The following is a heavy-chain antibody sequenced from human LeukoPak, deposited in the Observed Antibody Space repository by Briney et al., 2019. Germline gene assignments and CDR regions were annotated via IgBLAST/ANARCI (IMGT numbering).Heavy chain of an antibody. V-gene: IGHV3-9*01. J-gene: IGHJ4*02. D-gene: IGHD4-17*01. CDR1: GFTFDDYA. Sequence: PGGSLRLSRAASGFTFDDYAMHWVRQVPGKGLEWVSGISWNSGRIGYADSVKGRFTISRDNAKNSLYLQMNSLRAEDTALYYCAKDWAATVRGTDYWGQGTLVIVSS. CDR3: AKDWAATVRGTDY. CDR2: ISWNSGRI.